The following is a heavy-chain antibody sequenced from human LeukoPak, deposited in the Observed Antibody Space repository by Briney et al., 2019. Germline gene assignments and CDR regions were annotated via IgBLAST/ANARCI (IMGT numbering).Heavy chain of an antibody. CDR1: GYTFTMCY. V-gene: IGHV1-46*01. Sequence: GASVKVSCKASGYTFTMCYIHWVRQAPGQGLEWMGMINPSDGATTYAQRFQSRVTMTRDMSTTTVYMDLRSLRSEDTAVYYCARLHFPYSGSYSRYYYYYYMDVWGKGTTVTVSS. J-gene: IGHJ6*03. CDR2: INPSDGAT. D-gene: IGHD1-26*01. CDR3: ARLHFPYSGSYSRYYYYYYMDV.